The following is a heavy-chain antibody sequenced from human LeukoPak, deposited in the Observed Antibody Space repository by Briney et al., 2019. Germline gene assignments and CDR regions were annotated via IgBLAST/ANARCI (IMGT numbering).Heavy chain of an antibody. D-gene: IGHD6-13*01. V-gene: IGHV1-69*05. CDR2: IIPIFGTS. CDR1: GGTFNSYA. J-gene: IGHJ6*03. CDR3: VRSGPAASNYYYYMDV. Sequence: GSSVKVSCKASGGTFNSYAISWVRQAPGQGLEWMGGIIPIFGTSNYAQRFQGKVTITTDESMTTAYMELSGLRSEDTAVYYCVRSGPAASNYYYYMDVWGKGTTVTVSS.